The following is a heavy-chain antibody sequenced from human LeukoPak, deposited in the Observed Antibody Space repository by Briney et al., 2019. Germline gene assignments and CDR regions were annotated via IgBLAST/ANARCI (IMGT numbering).Heavy chain of an antibody. CDR2: INHSGST. D-gene: IGHD3-22*01. J-gene: IGHJ5*02. V-gene: IGHV4-34*01. CDR1: GGSFSGYY. CDR3: AGAAYYYDSSGGDSSHWFGP. Sequence: SETLSLTCAVYGGSFSGYYWSWIRQPPGKGLEWIGEINHSGSTNYNPSLKSRVTISVDTSKNQFSLKLSSVTAADTAVYYCAGAAYYYDSSGGDSSHWFGPWGQGTLVTVSS.